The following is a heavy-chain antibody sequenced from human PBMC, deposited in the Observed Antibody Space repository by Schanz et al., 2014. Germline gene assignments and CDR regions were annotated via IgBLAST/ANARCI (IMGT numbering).Heavy chain of an antibody. Sequence: QVQLQESGPGLVKPSQTLSLACSVSGASISSSGYYWIWVRHLPGKGLEWIGYIYFSGNTFYNPSLKSRLSISLDTSKNQFSLRLNSVTATDTAVYYCARLVGPSFYYGMDVWGQGTTVTVSS. V-gene: IGHV4-31*03. J-gene: IGHJ6*02. CDR3: ARLVGPSFYYGMDV. D-gene: IGHD2-15*01. CDR2: IYFSGNT. CDR1: GASISSSGYY.